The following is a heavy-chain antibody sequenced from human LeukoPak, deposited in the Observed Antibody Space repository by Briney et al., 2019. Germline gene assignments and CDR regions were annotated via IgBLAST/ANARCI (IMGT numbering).Heavy chain of an antibody. CDR1: GYTFTSYD. J-gene: IGHJ5*02. CDR3: ARGSYCSSTSCYYWFDR. Sequence: ASVNVSCKASGYTFTSYDINWVRQATGQGLEWMGWMNPNSGNTGYAQKFQGRVTMTRNTSISTAYMELSSVRSEDTAVYYCARGSYCSSTSCYYWFDRWGQGTLVTVSS. CDR2: MNPNSGNT. D-gene: IGHD2-2*01. V-gene: IGHV1-8*01.